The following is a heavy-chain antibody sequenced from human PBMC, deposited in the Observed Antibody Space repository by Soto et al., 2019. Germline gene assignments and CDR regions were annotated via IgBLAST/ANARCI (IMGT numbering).Heavy chain of an antibody. CDR1: GFTFSGSW. Sequence: GGSLRLSCAASGFTFSGSWMSWVRQAPGKGLEWVANINKDGSEKKYVDSVKGRFTISRDNAKNSLYLQMISLRAEDTAVYYCARDYYSYFDYWGQGALVTVSS. CDR3: ARDYYSYFDY. J-gene: IGHJ4*02. V-gene: IGHV3-7*01. D-gene: IGHD3-16*01. CDR2: INKDGSEK.